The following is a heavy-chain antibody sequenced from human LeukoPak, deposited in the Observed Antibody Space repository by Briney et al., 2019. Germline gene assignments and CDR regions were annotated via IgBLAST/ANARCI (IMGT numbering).Heavy chain of an antibody. D-gene: IGHD4-17*01. CDR3: ARDMRDYGDYGRDWFDP. V-gene: IGHV3-48*02. CDR2: ISSSSSTI. J-gene: IGHJ5*02. Sequence: PGGSLRLSCAASGFTLSSYSMNWVRQAPGKGLEWVSYISSSSSTIYYADSVKGRFTISRDNAKNSLYLQMNSLRDEDTAVYYCARDMRDYGDYGRDWFDPWGQGTLVTVSS. CDR1: GFTLSSYS.